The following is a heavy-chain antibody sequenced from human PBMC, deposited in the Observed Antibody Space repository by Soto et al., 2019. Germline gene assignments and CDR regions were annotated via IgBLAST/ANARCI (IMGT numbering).Heavy chain of an antibody. CDR3: ARGAADTAMVDS. CDR1: GGSIRSYY. J-gene: IGHJ4*02. D-gene: IGHD5-18*01. CDR2: IFYSGST. Sequence: SETLRLTCTVSGGSIRSYYWTWIRQPPGKGLEWLGYIFYSGSTFYNPPLKSRVTISIHTSKSQFSLQLTSVTAADTAVYYCARGAADTAMVDSWGQGTLVTVSS. V-gene: IGHV4-59*01.